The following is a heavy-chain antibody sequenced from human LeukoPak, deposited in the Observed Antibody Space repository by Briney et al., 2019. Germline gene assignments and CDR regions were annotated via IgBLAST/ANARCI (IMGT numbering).Heavy chain of an antibody. J-gene: IGHJ6*02. Sequence: GGSLRLSCAASGFTFSSYWTNWARQAPGKGLEWVASINHNGNVNYYVDSVKGRFTISRDNAKNSLYLQMSKLRAEDTAVYFCARGGGLDVWGQGATVTVSS. CDR3: ARGGGLDV. CDR2: INHNGNVN. D-gene: IGHD3-16*01. V-gene: IGHV3-7*03. CDR1: GFTFSSYW.